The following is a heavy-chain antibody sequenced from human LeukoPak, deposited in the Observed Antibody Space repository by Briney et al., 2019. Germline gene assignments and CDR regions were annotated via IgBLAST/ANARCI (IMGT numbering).Heavy chain of an antibody. V-gene: IGHV3-21*01. Sequence: GGSLRLSCAASGFTFSSYSMNWVRQAPGKGLEWVSSISSSSSYIYYADSVKGRFTIPRDNAKNSLYLQMNSLRAEDTAVYYCARGRIAARPSYFEYWGQGTLVTVSS. CDR3: ARGRIAARPSYFEY. J-gene: IGHJ4*02. D-gene: IGHD6-6*01. CDR1: GFTFSSYS. CDR2: ISSSSSYI.